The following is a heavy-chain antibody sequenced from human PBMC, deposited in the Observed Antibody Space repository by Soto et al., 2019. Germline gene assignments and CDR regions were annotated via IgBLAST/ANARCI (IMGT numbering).Heavy chain of an antibody. J-gene: IGHJ4*02. CDR3: TRAGASDWNYVSTSS. Sequence: GGSLRLSCAASGFTFSTYGMHWVRQAPGKGLEWVAAMSYDGTKQYYVDSVKGRFTMTTDTSTNTAYMELRSLTSDDTAVYYCTRAGASDWNYVSTSSWGQGTLVTVSS. V-gene: IGHV3-30*03. D-gene: IGHD1-7*01. CDR2: MSYDGTKQ. CDR1: GFTFSTYG.